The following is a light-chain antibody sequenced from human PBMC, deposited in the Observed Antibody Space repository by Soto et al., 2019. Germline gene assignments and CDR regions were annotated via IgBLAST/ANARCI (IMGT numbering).Light chain of an antibody. J-gene: IGLJ1*01. CDR3: CSYAGPKV. Sequence: QSALTQPASVSGSPGQSITISCTGTSSDVGSYNLVSWYQQHPGKAPKLMIYEGSKRPSGVSNRFSGSKSGNTASLTISGLQAVDEADYYCCSYAGPKVFGTGTKVTVL. CDR1: SSDVGSYNL. V-gene: IGLV2-23*01. CDR2: EGS.